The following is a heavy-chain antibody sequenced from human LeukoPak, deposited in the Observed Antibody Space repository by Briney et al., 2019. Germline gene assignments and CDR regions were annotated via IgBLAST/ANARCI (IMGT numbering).Heavy chain of an antibody. CDR2: IIPILGIA. J-gene: IGHJ3*02. CDR3: ARVHRDYVWGSFLAYDAFDI. CDR1: GGTFSSYA. V-gene: IGHV1-69*04. Sequence: SVKVSCKASGGTFSSYAISWVRQAPGQGLEWMGRIIPILGIANYAQKFQGRATITADKSTSTAYMELSSLRSEDTAVYYCARVHRDYVWGSFLAYDAFDIWGQGTMVTVSS. D-gene: IGHD3-16*01.